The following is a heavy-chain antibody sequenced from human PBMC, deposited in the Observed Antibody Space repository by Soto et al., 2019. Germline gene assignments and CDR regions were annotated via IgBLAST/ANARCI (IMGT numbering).Heavy chain of an antibody. CDR2: IDQSGST. CDR3: ARNDYGDYRPVY. Sequence: PSETLSLTCAVHGGYFSGYYWSWIRQSPGKGLEWIGEIDQSGSTNSNPSLKGRVTISVDASKKQFFLKLKSVTAADTAVYYCARNDYGDYRPVYWGQGTLVTVSS. V-gene: IGHV4-34*01. J-gene: IGHJ4*02. D-gene: IGHD4-17*01. CDR1: GGYFSGYY.